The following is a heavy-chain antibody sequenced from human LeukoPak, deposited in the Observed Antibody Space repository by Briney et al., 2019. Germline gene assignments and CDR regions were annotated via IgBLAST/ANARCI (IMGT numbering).Heavy chain of an antibody. D-gene: IGHD2-15*01. CDR2: IYHSGST. V-gene: IGHV4-4*02. CDR3: ARAVVAATRVWYYGMDV. CDR1: GGSISSSNW. J-gene: IGHJ6*04. Sequence: TSGTLSLTCTVSGGSISSSNWWSWVRQPPGQGLEWIGEIYHSGSTNYNPSLKSRVTISVDKSKNQFSLKRSSVTAADTAVYYCARAVVAATRVWYYGMDVWGKGTTVTVSS.